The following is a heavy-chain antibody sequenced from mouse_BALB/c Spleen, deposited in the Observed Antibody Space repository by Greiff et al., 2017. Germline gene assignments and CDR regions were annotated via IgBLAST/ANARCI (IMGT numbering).Heavy chain of an antibody. CDR1: GFNIKDYY. V-gene: IGHV14-4*02. Sequence: EVQLQQSGAELVRSGASVKLSCTASGFNIKDYYMHWVKQRPEQGLEWIGWIDPENGDTEYAPKFQGKATMTADTSSNTAYLQLSSLTSEDTAVYYCNAEWLRRTGYYFDYWGQGTTLTVSS. CDR2: IDPENGDT. CDR3: NAEWLRRTGYYFDY. J-gene: IGHJ2*01. D-gene: IGHD2-2*01.